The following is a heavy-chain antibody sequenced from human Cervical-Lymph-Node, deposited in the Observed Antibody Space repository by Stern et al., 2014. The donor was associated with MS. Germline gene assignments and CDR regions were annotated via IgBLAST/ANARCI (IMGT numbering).Heavy chain of an antibody. CDR3: ARGRSGSFYHSVVVYFDP. V-gene: IGHV4-61*01. Sequence: QLQLQESGPGLVKPSETLSLTCTVSGGSVSSALHYWSWIRQPPGKGLEWIGDVYNRGSTNYNPSLKGRVTISLDTSKNQFSLNLTSVTAADTALYHCARGRSGSFYHSVVVYFDPWGQGTQVTVSS. D-gene: IGHD1-26*01. CDR2: VYNRGST. CDR1: GGSVSSALHY. J-gene: IGHJ5*02.